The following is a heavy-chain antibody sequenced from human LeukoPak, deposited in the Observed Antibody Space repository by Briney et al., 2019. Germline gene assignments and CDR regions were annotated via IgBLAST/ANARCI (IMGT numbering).Heavy chain of an antibody. Sequence: GGSLRLSCAASGFIFSTYGMHWDRQAPGKGLEWVAVIWADGSNTDYADSVKGRFTISKDNSKNTLYLQMNSLRAEDTAVYYCARSGGGTYFDNWGQGTLVTVSS. CDR1: GFIFSTYG. V-gene: IGHV3-33*01. D-gene: IGHD2-15*01. CDR2: IWADGSNT. J-gene: IGHJ4*02. CDR3: ARSGGGTYFDN.